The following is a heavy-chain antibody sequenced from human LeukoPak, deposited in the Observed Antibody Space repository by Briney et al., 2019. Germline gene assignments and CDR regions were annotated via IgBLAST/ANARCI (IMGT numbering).Heavy chain of an antibody. Sequence: GGSLRLSCAASGFTFSSYGMPWVRQAPGKGLEWVAVIWYDGSNKYYADSVKGRFTISRDNSKNTLYLQMNSLRAEDTAVYYCARPGDYGDYAFLSYFDYWGQGTLVTVSS. CDR1: GFTFSSYG. V-gene: IGHV3-33*08. CDR3: ARPGDYGDYAFLSYFDY. D-gene: IGHD4-17*01. CDR2: IWYDGSNK. J-gene: IGHJ4*02.